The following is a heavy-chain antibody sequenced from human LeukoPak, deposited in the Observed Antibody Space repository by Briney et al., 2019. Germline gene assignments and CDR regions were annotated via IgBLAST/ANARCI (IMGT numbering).Heavy chain of an antibody. Sequence: GGSLRLSCAASGFTFDSHAMAWVRQAPGAGLEWVSGITGNGFETFYADPVRGRFTISRDNFKNTLYLQMNSLRAEDTALYYCAREGLERIFHFDYWGQGTLVTVSS. V-gene: IGHV3-23*01. CDR1: GFTFDSHA. CDR2: ITGNGFET. J-gene: IGHJ4*02. CDR3: AREGLERIFHFDY. D-gene: IGHD1-1*01.